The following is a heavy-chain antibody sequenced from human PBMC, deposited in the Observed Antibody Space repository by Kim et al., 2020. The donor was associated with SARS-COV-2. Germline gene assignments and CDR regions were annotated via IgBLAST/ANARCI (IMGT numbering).Heavy chain of an antibody. J-gene: IGHJ3*02. Sequence: SVNGRFTISRDTAKNSMDLKMNSLRAEDPAVYYCARSVGISSGWNDAFDIWGQGTMVTVSS. V-gene: IGHV3-11*04. D-gene: IGHD6-19*01. CDR3: ARSVGISSGWNDAFDI.